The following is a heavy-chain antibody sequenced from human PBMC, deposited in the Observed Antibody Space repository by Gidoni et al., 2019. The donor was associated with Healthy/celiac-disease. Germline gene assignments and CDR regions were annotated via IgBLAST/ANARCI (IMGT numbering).Heavy chain of an antibody. Sequence: QVQLVQSGAEVKKPGASVKVSCKVSGYTLPELSMHWVRQAPGKGLEWMGGFDPEDGETIYAQKFQGRVTMTEDTSTDTAYMELSSLRSEDTAVYYCATAGPDYGDYERYYYYMDVWGKGTTVTVSS. CDR1: GYTLPELS. V-gene: IGHV1-24*01. J-gene: IGHJ6*03. CDR3: ATAGPDYGDYERYYYYMDV. CDR2: FDPEDGET. D-gene: IGHD4-17*01.